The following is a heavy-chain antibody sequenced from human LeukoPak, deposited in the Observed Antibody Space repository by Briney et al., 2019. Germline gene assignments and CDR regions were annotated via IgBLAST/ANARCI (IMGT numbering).Heavy chain of an antibody. V-gene: IGHV1-69*13. CDR1: VGTFSSYA. Sequence: SVTVSCKASVGTFSSYAISWVRQAPGQGLEWMGGIIPIFGTANYAQKFQGRVTITADESTSTAYMELSSLRPEDTAVYYCARDSIAARLGYFDYWGQGTLVTVSS. D-gene: IGHD6-6*01. CDR3: ARDSIAARLGYFDY. CDR2: IIPIFGTA. J-gene: IGHJ4*02.